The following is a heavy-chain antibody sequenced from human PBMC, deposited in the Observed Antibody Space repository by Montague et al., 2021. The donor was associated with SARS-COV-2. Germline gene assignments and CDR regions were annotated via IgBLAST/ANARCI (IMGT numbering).Heavy chain of an antibody. D-gene: IGHD1-20*01. J-gene: IGHJ5*02. CDR1: GGSISSYY. V-gene: IGHV4-59*13. Sequence: SETLSLTCSVSGGSISSYYWSWIQQSPGKGLEWIGYIFHSGITDYNPSLKSRVTISVDMSKNQFSLQLNSVTAADSAVYYCERTEYNWNDWFDPWGQGTLVTVSS. CDR3: ERTEYNWNDWFDP. CDR2: IFHSGIT.